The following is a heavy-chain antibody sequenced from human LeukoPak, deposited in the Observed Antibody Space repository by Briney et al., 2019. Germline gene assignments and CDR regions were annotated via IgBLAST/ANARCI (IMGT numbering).Heavy chain of an antibody. Sequence: GSLRLSCAASGFTVSSNYMSWVHQAPGKGLEWVSVIYSSGNTYYADSVKDRFTISRDNSKNTMYLQMNSLRTEDTAVYYCARRRSSSWGIDYWGQGTLVTVSS. CDR2: IYSSGNT. D-gene: IGHD6-13*01. V-gene: IGHV3-66*02. CDR1: GFTVSSNY. CDR3: ARRRSSSWGIDY. J-gene: IGHJ4*02.